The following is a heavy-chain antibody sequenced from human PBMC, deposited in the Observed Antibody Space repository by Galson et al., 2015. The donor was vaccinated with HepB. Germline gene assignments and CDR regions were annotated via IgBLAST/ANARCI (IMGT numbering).Heavy chain of an antibody. V-gene: IGHV3-21*01. J-gene: IGHJ4*02. CDR3: ARVSVAGFTAYYFDY. D-gene: IGHD6-19*01. CDR2: ISSSSSYI. CDR1: GFTFSSYS. Sequence: SLRLSCAASGFTFSSYSMNWVRQAPGKGLEWVSSISSSSSYIYYADSVKGRFTISRDNAKNSLYLQMNSLRAEDTAVYYCARVSVAGFTAYYFDYWGQGTLVTVSS.